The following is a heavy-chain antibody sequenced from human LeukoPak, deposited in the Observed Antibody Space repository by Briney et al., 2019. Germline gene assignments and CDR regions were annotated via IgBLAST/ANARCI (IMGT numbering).Heavy chain of an antibody. CDR1: GYTFNDYF. CDR3: ARGSVGAPRAADY. D-gene: IGHD1-26*01. V-gene: IGHV1-2*02. CDR2: INPDSGGT. Sequence: GASVKVSCKASGYTFNDYFMHWVRQAPGQGLEWMGWINPDSGGTNYAQKFQGRVTMTRDTSINTAYMELGRLTSDDTAVYYCARGSVGAPRAADYWGQGTRLTVSS. J-gene: IGHJ4*02.